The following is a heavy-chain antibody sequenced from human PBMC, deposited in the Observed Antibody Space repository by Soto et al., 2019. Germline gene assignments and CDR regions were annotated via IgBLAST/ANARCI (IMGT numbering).Heavy chain of an antibody. D-gene: IGHD2-2*01. J-gene: IGHJ3*01. Sequence: QITLKESGPTLVKPTQTLTLTCTFSGFSLSADGVGVGWIRQPPGTALEWLALIYWDDDKRYRPSLKSRLTITKDTSKNQVVLTRTTIDPVDTATYYCAHAYGGTSWPNDAFDVWGQGTVVTVSS. CDR2: IYWDDDK. V-gene: IGHV2-5*02. CDR3: AHAYGGTSWPNDAFDV. CDR1: GFSLSADGVG.